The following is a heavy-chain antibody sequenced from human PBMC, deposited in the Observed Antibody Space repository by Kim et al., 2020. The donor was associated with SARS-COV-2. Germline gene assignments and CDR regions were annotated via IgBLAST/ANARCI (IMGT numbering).Heavy chain of an antibody. CDR2: VSGSGGST. CDR1: GFTFSSYA. V-gene: IGHV3-23*01. J-gene: IGHJ6*01. Sequence: GGSLRLSCAASGFTFSSYAMSWVRQAPGKGLEWVSAVSGSGGSTYYADSVRGRLTISRDNSKNTLYLQMNSLIAEDTAVYYCANSVGDEPYGMDVWGQGTPVTVSS. D-gene: IGHD3-10*01. CDR3: ANSVGDEPYGMDV.